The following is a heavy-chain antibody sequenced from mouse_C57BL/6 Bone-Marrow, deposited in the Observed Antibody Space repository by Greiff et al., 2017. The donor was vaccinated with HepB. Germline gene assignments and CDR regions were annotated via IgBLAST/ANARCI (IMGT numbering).Heavy chain of an antibody. CDR3: AREEFYDGYDHYAMDY. V-gene: IGHV1-4*01. D-gene: IGHD2-2*01. CDR1: GYTFTSYT. Sequence: QVQLQQSGAELARPGASVKMSCKASGYTFTSYTMHWVKQRPGQGLEWIGYINPSSGYTKYNQKFKDKATLTADKSSSTAYMQLSSLTSEDSAVYYCAREEFYDGYDHYAMDYWGQGTSVTVSS. J-gene: IGHJ4*01. CDR2: INPSSGYT.